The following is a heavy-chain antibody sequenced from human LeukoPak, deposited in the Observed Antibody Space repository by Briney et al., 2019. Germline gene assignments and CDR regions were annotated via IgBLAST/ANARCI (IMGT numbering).Heavy chain of an antibody. CDR2: IYHCGST. V-gene: IGHV4-30-2*01. CDR1: GGSISSGGYY. D-gene: IGHD5-18*01. Sequence: SETLSLTCTVSGGSISSGGYYWSWIRQPPGKGLEWIGYIYHCGSTYYNPSLKSRVTISVDRSKNQFSLKLSSVTAADTAVYYCARDRIQGDSWFDPWGQGTLVTVSS. CDR3: ARDRIQGDSWFDP. J-gene: IGHJ5*02.